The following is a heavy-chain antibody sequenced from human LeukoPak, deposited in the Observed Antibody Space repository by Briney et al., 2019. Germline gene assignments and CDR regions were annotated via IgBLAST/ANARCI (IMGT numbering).Heavy chain of an antibody. J-gene: IGHJ4*02. Sequence: ASVKVSCKASGYTFTSYDINWVRQATGQGLEWMGWMNPNSGNTGYAQKFQGRVTMTRDTSISTAYMELSRLRSDDTAVYYCARVRTMVRGAPPPNPDYWGQGTLVTVSS. D-gene: IGHD3-10*01. V-gene: IGHV1-8*02. CDR2: MNPNSGNT. CDR3: ARVRTMVRGAPPPNPDY. CDR1: GYTFTSYD.